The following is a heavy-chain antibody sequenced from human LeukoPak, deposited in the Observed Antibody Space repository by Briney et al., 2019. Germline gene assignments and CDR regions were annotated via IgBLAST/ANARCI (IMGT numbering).Heavy chain of an antibody. V-gene: IGHV3-9*01. J-gene: IGHJ4*02. CDR3: AKDIFPYCSSTSCYNAFDY. CDR2: ISWNSGSI. Sequence: GGSLRLSCAASGFTFDDYAMHWVRQAPGKGLEWVSGISWNSGSIGYADSVKGRFTISRDNAKNSLYLQMNSLRAEDTAFYYCAKDIFPYCSSTSCYNAFDYWGQGTLVTVSS. D-gene: IGHD2-2*02. CDR1: GFTFDDYA.